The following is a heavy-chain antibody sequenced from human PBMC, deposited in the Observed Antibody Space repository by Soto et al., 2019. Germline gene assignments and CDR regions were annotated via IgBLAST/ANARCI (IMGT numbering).Heavy chain of an antibody. D-gene: IGHD2-15*01. CDR3: ARVQPVDCSGGSCYSQVYFDY. V-gene: IGHV3-48*02. Sequence: GESLKISCAASGFTFSSYSMNWVRQAPGKGLEWVSYISSSSSTIYYADSVKGRFTISRDNAKNSLYLQMNSLRDEDTAVYYCARVQPVDCSGGSCYSQVYFDYWGQGTLVTVSS. CDR2: ISSSSSTI. J-gene: IGHJ4*02. CDR1: GFTFSSYS.